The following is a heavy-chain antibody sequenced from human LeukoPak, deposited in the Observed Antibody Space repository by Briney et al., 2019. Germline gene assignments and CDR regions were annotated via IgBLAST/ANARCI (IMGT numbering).Heavy chain of an antibody. D-gene: IGHD5-18*01. J-gene: IGHJ5*01. CDR2: LTRTSSAT. CDR3: ATGGSEYRSDWFDS. CDR1: GFRFSSYD. V-gene: IGHV3-48*01. Sequence: PGGSLRLSCVGSGFRFSSYDMNWVRQAPGRGLEWLSYLTRTSSATWYADSVKGRFTIFRDNAKSSLYLQMNSLRVEDTAVYYCATGGSEYRSDWFDSWGQGTPVNVAS.